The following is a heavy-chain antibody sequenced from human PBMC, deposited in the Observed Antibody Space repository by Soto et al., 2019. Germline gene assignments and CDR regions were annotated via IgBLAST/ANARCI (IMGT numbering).Heavy chain of an antibody. J-gene: IGHJ4*02. CDR2: IIPIFGTA. CDR1: GGTFSSYA. Sequence: ASVKVSCKASGGTFSSYAISWVRQAPGQGLEWMGGIIPIFGTANYAQKFQGRVTITADESTSTAYMELSSLRSEDTAVYYCASSSLRCSSTSCYGEEVDYWGQGTLVTVSS. CDR3: ASSSLRCSSTSCYGEEVDY. V-gene: IGHV1-69*13. D-gene: IGHD2-2*01.